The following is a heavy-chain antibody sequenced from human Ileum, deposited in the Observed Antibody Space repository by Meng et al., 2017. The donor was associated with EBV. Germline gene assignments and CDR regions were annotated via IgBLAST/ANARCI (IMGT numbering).Heavy chain of an antibody. V-gene: IGHV4-4*02. CDR1: GGSMSSTNW. Sequence: QARLQERGPGLGKLSGTLSLPCAVSGGSMSSTNWWSWVRQPPGKGLEWIGEIYHSGSTNYNPSLKSRVSISVDKSKNQFSLKLSSVTAADTAVYYCARADKVRFDYWGQGTLVTVSS. J-gene: IGHJ4*02. CDR2: IYHSGST. CDR3: ARADKVRFDY.